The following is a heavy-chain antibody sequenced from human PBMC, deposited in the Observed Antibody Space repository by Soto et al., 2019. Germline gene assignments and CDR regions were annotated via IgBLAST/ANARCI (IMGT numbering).Heavy chain of an antibody. D-gene: IGHD3-10*01. V-gene: IGHV3-23*01. J-gene: IGHJ4*02. CDR3: AKDFYGPFDY. CDR2: IGGNGGST. Sequence: EVQLLESGGGLVQPGGSLRLSCAASGFTFSSYDMSWVRQAPGKGLEWVSAIGGNGGSTYYADSVKGRFTISRDNSKKTLYLQMNSLKVEDTAVYYCAKDFYGPFDYWGQGTLVTVSS. CDR1: GFTFSSYD.